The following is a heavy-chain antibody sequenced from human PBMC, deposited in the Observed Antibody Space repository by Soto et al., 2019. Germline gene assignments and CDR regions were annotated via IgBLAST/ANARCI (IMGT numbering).Heavy chain of an antibody. CDR2: IIPQFAAT. J-gene: IGHJ5*02. CDR1: GGTFRKSP. CDR3: ARGQQLGLYNWFDP. Sequence: QVQLVQSGAEVAKPGSSVKVSCMASGGTFRKSPLSWIRQPPGQGPEWMGGIIPQFAATTYSPRFQGRLTISADESTDTVYMELSSLRFEDTAIYYCARGQQLGLYNWFDPWGQGTLVTVSS. D-gene: IGHD1-1*01. V-gene: IGHV1-69*01.